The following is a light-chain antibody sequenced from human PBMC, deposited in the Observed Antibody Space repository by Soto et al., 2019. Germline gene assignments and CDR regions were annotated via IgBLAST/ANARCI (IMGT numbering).Light chain of an antibody. V-gene: IGKV3D-15*01. CDR2: GAT. CDR1: QNVGNN. J-gene: IGKJ1*01. CDR3: QQYINWPRT. Sequence: EIVMTQSPATLSVSPGERATLSCRASQNVGNNLGWYQQKPGQPPRLLIYGATTRATGIPARFSGSGSGTEFTLTISSLQSEDFAVYYCQQYINWPRTFGQGTKVDIK.